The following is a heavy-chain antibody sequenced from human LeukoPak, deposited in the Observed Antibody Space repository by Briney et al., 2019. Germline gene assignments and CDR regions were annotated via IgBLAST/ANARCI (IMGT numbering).Heavy chain of an antibody. CDR1: GFTFSSYG. D-gene: IGHD5-24*01. Sequence: QPGGSLRLSCAASGFTFSSYGMHWVRQAPGKGLEWVAFIRYDGSNKYYADSVKGRFTISRDNSKSTLYLQMNSLRAEDTAVYYCAKPQHAWMDGYNPFDYWGQGTLVTVSS. CDR2: IRYDGSNK. CDR3: AKPQHAWMDGYNPFDY. J-gene: IGHJ4*02. V-gene: IGHV3-30*02.